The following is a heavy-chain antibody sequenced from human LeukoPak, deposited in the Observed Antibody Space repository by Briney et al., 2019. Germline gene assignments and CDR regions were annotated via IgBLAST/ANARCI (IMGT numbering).Heavy chain of an antibody. CDR1: GFTFSSYA. V-gene: IGHV3-23*01. J-gene: IGHJ4*02. Sequence: GGSLRLSCAASGFTFSSYAMSWVHQAPGKGLEWVSAISGSGGSTYYADSVKGRFTISRDNSKNTLYLQMNSLRAEDTAVYYCAKGSGPLQYYFDYWGQGTLVTVSS. CDR3: AKGSGPLQYYFDY. D-gene: IGHD2-15*01. CDR2: ISGSGGST.